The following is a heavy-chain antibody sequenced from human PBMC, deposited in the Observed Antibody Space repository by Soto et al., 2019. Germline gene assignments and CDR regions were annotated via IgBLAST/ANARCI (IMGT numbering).Heavy chain of an antibody. D-gene: IGHD3-9*01. Sequence: SETLSLTCAVYGGSFSGYYWSWIRQPPGKGLEWIGEINHSGSTNYNPSLKSRVTISVDTSKNQFSLKLSSVTAADTAVYYCARGGRYFFWLLSLHPPQHSQHWRHCTLLTSSS. CDR1: GGSFSGYY. CDR3: ARGGRYFFWLLSLHPPQHSQH. V-gene: IGHV4-34*01. CDR2: INHSGST. J-gene: IGHJ1*01.